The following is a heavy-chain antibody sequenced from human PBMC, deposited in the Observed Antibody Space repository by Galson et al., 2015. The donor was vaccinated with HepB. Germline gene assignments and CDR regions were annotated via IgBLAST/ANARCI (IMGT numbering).Heavy chain of an antibody. D-gene: IGHD6-13*01. Sequence: YAISWVRQAPGQGLEWMGGIIPIFGTANYAQKFQGRVTITADKSTSTAYMELSSLRSEGTAVYYCASGGASSSWYFTQSFDYWGQGTLVTVSS. J-gene: IGHJ4*02. CDR2: IIPIFGTA. CDR1: YA. CDR3: ASGGASSSWYFTQSFDY. V-gene: IGHV1-69*06.